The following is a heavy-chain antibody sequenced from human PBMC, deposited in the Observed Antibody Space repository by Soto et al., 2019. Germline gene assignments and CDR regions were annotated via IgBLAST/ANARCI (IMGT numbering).Heavy chain of an antibody. D-gene: IGHD3-22*01. CDR3: AKNRGNYYDSSGYYVPDAFDI. CDR2: ISGSGGST. CDR1: GFTFSSYA. J-gene: IGHJ3*02. V-gene: IGHV3-23*01. Sequence: PGGSLRLSCAASGFTFSSYAMSWVRQAPGKGLEWVSAISGSGGSTYYADSVKGRFTISRDNSKNTLYLQMNSLRAEDTAVYYCAKNRGNYYDSSGYYVPDAFDIWGQGTMVTVSS.